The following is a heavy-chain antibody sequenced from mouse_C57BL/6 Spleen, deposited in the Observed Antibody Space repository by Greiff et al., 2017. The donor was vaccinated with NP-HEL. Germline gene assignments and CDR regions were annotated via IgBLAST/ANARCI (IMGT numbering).Heavy chain of an antibody. Sequence: LQQPGAELVRPGSSVKLSCKASGYTFTSYWMHWVKQRPIQGLEWIGNIDPSDSETHYNQKFKDKATLTVDKSSSTAYMQLSSLTSEDSAVYYCARGGYDGYYVGAMDYWGQGTSVTVSS. CDR2: IDPSDSET. V-gene: IGHV1-52*01. D-gene: IGHD2-3*01. J-gene: IGHJ4*01. CDR3: ARGGYDGYYVGAMDY. CDR1: GYTFTSYW.